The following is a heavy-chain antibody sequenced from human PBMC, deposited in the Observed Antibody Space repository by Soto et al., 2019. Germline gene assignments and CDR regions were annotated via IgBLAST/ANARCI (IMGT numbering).Heavy chain of an antibody. CDR3: AKVGGYSYGFWPTLNNWFDP. J-gene: IGHJ5*02. CDR1: GYTFTGYY. V-gene: IGHV1-2*02. D-gene: IGHD5-18*01. Sequence: ASVKVSCKSSGYTFTGYYMHWVRQAPGQGLEWMGWINPNSGGTNYAQKFQGRVTMTRDTSISTAYMELSRLRSDDTAVYYCAKVGGYSYGFWPTLNNWFDPWGQGTLVTVSS. CDR2: INPNSGGT.